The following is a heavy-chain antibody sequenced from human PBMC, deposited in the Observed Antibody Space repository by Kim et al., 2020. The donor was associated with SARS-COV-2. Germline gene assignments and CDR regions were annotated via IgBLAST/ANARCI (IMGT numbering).Heavy chain of an antibody. J-gene: IGHJ5*02. CDR3: AREGLLERSLDP. CDR1: GYTFNVHH. D-gene: IGHD3-3*01. V-gene: IGHV1-2*06. CDR2: INPDMDGT. Sequence: GESLKISCKASGYTFNVHHIHWVRQAPGQGLEWMGRINPDMDGTNYAEKFQGRVFMTRDTSITTVYMELRSLTSDDAAVYYCAREGLLERSLDPWGQGTLVTVSS.